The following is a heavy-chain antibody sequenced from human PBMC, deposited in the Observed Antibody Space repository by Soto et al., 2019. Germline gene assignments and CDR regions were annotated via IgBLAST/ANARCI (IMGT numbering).Heavy chain of an antibody. V-gene: IGHV4-59*01. Sequence: QVQLQESGPRLVKPSETLSLTCSVSGSSISPYYWTWLRQAPGKGLEWIGYLFYRGTATYNPALKSRVTISLDQSKKQVSLRLSSVTAADTAVYYCAREKDRILGGYAFGYWGPGTTVTVSS. D-gene: IGHD1-26*01. CDR3: AREKDRILGGYAFGY. J-gene: IGHJ3*01. CDR1: GSSISPYY. CDR2: LFYRGTA.